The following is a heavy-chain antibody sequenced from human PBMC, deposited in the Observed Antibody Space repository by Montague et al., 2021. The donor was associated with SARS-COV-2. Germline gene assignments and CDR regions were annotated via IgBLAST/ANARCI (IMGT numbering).Heavy chain of an antibody. J-gene: IGHJ6*02. CDR2: INHSGST. Sequence: SETLSLTCAVYGGSFSGYYWTWIRKPPGKGLEWIGEINHSGSTNYNPSLKSRVTISVDTSKNQFSLNLRSVTAAATAVYYCARGQPPRITFGGIISYGLDVWGQGTTVTVSS. D-gene: IGHD3-16*02. V-gene: IGHV4-34*01. CDR1: GGSFSGYY. CDR3: ARGQPPRITFGGIISYGLDV.